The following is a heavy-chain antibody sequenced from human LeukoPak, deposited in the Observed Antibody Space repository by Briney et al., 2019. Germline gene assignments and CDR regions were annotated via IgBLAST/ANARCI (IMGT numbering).Heavy chain of an antibody. V-gene: IGHV3-48*03. D-gene: IGHD4-11*01. Sequence: GGSLRLSCAASGFTFSSYEMNWVRQAPGKGLEWVSYISSSGSTIYYADSVKGRFTISRDDAKNSLYLQMNSLRAEDTAVYYCARGLHLIDYWGQGTLVTVSS. CDR3: ARGLHLIDY. CDR2: ISSSGSTI. CDR1: GFTFSSYE. J-gene: IGHJ4*02.